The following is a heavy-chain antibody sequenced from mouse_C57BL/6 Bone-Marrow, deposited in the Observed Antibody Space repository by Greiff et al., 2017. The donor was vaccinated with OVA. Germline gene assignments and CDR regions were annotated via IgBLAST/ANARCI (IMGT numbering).Heavy chain of an antibody. CDR1: GFTFSDYY. CDR2: ISNGGGST. V-gene: IGHV5-12*01. J-gene: IGHJ4*01. Sequence: DVMLVESGGGLVQPGGSLKLSCAASGFTFSDYYMYWVRQTPEKRLEWVAYISNGGGSTYYPDTVKGRFTISRDNAKNTLYLQMSRLKSEDTAMYYCARHGPYAMDYWGQGTSVTVSS. CDR3: ARHGPYAMDY.